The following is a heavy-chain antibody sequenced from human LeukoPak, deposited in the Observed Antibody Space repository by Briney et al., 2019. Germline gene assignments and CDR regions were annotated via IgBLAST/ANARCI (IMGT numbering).Heavy chain of an antibody. CDR1: GFTFSNYA. CDR3: SKWGDYDVLTGYYDSDF. CDR2: IVGSGGST. D-gene: IGHD3-9*01. Sequence: GGSLRLSCAASGFTFSNYAMSWVRQAPGKGLEWVSAIVGSGGSTYYADSVRGRFSISRDNSKNTLFLQMNSLRVEDTALYYCSKWGDYDVLTGYYDSDFWGQGTLVTVSS. V-gene: IGHV3-23*01. J-gene: IGHJ4*02.